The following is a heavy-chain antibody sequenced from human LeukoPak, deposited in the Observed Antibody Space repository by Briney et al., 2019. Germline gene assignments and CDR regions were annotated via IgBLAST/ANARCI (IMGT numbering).Heavy chain of an antibody. CDR2: IWYDGSNK. J-gene: IGHJ6*02. CDR1: GFTFSTYG. V-gene: IGHV3-33*01. D-gene: IGHD4-17*01. CDR3: ARGGRTTWHGMDV. Sequence: PGRSLRLSCEASGFTFSTYGMHWVRQAPGKGLEWVAVIWYDGSNKNYAASVKGRFTISRDNSKNTLYLQMNSLRAEDTAVYYCARGGRTTWHGMDVWGQGTTVTVSS.